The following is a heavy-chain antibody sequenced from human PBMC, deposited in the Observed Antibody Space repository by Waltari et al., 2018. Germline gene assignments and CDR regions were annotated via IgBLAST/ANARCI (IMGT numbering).Heavy chain of an antibody. CDR1: GFTFSSYE. CDR3: ARVRGDITIFGVVINYGMDV. D-gene: IGHD3-3*01. Sequence: VQLVESGGGLVQPGGSLRLSCAASGFTFSSYEMNWVRQAPGKGLEWMGWMNPNSGNTGYAQKFQGRVTMTRTTSISKAYMGLSSLGSEDTAVYYCARVRGDITIFGVVINYGMDVWGQGTTVTVSS. J-gene: IGHJ6*02. V-gene: IGHV1-8*01. CDR2: MNPNSGNT.